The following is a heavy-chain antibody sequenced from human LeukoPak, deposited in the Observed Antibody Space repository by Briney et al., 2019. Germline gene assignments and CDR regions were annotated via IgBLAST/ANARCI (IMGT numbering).Heavy chain of an antibody. CDR1: GGIFSSYA. CDR2: IIPILGIA. J-gene: IGHJ4*02. V-gene: IGHV1-69*04. Sequence: ASVKVSCKASGGIFSSYAISWVRQAPGQGLEWMGRIIPILGIANYAQKFQGRVTITADKSTSTAYMDLSSLRSEDTDVYYCARDLPPYYFDYWGQGTLVTVSS. CDR3: ARDLPPYYFDY.